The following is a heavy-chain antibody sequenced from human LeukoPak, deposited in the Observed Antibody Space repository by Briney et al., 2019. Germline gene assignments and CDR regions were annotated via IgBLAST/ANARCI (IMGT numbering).Heavy chain of an antibody. CDR2: IYTSGST. V-gene: IGHV4-4*07. J-gene: IGHJ5*02. Sequence: NTSETLSLTCTVSGGSINIYYWSWIRQPAGKRLEWIGRIYTSGSTNYNPSLKSRVTMSVDTSKNQFSLKLNSVTAADTAVYYCARGPLTMTRGFDPWGQGTLVTVSS. D-gene: IGHD3-9*01. CDR3: ARGPLTMTRGFDP. CDR1: GGSINIYY.